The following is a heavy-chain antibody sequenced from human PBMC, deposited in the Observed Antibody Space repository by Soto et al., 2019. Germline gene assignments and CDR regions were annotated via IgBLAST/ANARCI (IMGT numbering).Heavy chain of an antibody. J-gene: IGHJ4*02. CDR1: GFSLSTDGVG. Sequence: QITLKESGPTLVNPTQTLTLTCTFSGFSLSTDGVGVGWIRQPPGKALEWLALIYWDDDKRYSPSLKGRLRITKDTSKRQVCLTMTNMDPADTGTYYCAHGFGDSGYDDGGFDYWGQGTLVTVSS. CDR3: AHGFGDSGYDDGGFDY. V-gene: IGHV2-5*02. CDR2: IYWDDDK. D-gene: IGHD5-12*01.